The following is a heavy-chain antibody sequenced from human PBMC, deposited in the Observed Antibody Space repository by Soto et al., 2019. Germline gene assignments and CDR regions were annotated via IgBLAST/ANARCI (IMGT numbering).Heavy chain of an antibody. Sequence: SETLSLTCTVSGGSISSGGYYWSWIRQHPGKGLEWIGYIYYSGSTYYNPSLKSRVTISVDTSKNQFSLKLSSVTAADTAVYYCARTTWIQLWLHIDYWGQGTLVTVSS. V-gene: IGHV4-31*03. CDR3: ARTTWIQLWLHIDY. D-gene: IGHD5-18*01. CDR1: GGSISSGGYY. J-gene: IGHJ4*02. CDR2: IYYSGST.